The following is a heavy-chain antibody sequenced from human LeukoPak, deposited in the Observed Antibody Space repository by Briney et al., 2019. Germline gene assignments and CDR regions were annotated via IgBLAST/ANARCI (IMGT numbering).Heavy chain of an antibody. D-gene: IGHD3-10*01. Sequence: SETLSLTCAVYGGSFSGYYWSWIRQPPGKGLEWIGEINHSGSTNYNPSLKGRVTISVDTSKNQFSLKLSSVTAADTAVYYCARGLASYYYGSGSYNWFDPWGQGTLVTVSS. CDR1: GGSFSGYY. J-gene: IGHJ5*02. V-gene: IGHV4-34*01. CDR3: ARGLASYYYGSGSYNWFDP. CDR2: INHSGST.